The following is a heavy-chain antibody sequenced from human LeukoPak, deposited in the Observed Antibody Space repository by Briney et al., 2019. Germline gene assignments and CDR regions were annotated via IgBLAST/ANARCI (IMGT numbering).Heavy chain of an antibody. J-gene: IGHJ5*02. CDR1: GGSISSYY. CDR3: ARGISGSSSWYDWFDP. D-gene: IGHD6-13*01. CDR2: IYYSGST. Sequence: PSETLSLTCTVSGGSISSYYWSWIRQPPGKGLEWIGYIYYSGSTNYNPSLKSRVTISVDTSKNQFSLKLSSVTAADTAVYYCARGISGSSSWYDWFDPWGQGTLVTVSS. V-gene: IGHV4-59*01.